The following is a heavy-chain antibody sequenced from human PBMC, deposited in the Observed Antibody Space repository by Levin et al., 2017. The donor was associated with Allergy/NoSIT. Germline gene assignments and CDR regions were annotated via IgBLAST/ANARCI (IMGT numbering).Heavy chain of an antibody. D-gene: IGHD6-19*01. CDR1: GFTFSSYW. CDR2: IKQDGSEK. Sequence: PGGSLRLSCAASGFTFSSYWMSWVRQAPGKGLEWVANIKQDGSEKYYVDSVKGRFTISRDNAKNSLYLQMNSLRAEDTAVYYCASGPARGWLGPDAFDIWGQGTMVTVSS. CDR3: ASGPARGWLGPDAFDI. V-gene: IGHV3-7*01. J-gene: IGHJ3*02.